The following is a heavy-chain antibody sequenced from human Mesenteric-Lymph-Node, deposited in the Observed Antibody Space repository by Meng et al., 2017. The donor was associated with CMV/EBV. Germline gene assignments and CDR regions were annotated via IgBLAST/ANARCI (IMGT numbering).Heavy chain of an antibody. J-gene: IGHJ4*02. V-gene: IGHV3-23*03. Sequence: FTVSSYAMNGGRQAPGKGREWVSVIYGGDSTASYADSVKGRFTISRDNSENKLYLQMNSLRAEDTAVYYCAKDAGSYYYERSGYLDFWGQGTLVTVSS. CDR1: FTVSSYA. CDR2: IYGGDSTA. D-gene: IGHD3-22*01. CDR3: AKDAGSYYYERSGYLDF.